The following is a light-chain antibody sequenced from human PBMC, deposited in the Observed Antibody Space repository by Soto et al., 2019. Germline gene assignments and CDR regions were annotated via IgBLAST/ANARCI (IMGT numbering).Light chain of an antibody. CDR2: SLN. J-gene: IGLJ2*01. CDR1: SSNIGNNA. CDR3: AAWDDSLNGVL. V-gene: IGLV1-44*01. Sequence: QSVLTQPPSASGTPGQRVTISCSGSSSNIGNNAVNWYQQLPGTAPKLLVYSLNQRPSGVPDRFSGSKSGTSASLAISGLQSDDEAHYYCAAWDDSLNGVLFGGGTKLTVL.